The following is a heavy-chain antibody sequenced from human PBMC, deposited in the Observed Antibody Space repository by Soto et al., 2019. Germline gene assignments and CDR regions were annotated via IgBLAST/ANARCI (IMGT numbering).Heavy chain of an antibody. D-gene: IGHD2-15*01. CDR1: GYNFNRYW. CDR3: ARQNLAANVPDF. Sequence: PGESLKISCQGSGYNFNRYWIGWVRQMPGKGLEWMAIIFPGDSDTKYTPSFQGQVTISADKSINTAYLQWSSLKDSNTAMYFCARQNLAANVPDFWGQGTLVTVSS. CDR2: IFPGDSDT. V-gene: IGHV5-51*01. J-gene: IGHJ4*01.